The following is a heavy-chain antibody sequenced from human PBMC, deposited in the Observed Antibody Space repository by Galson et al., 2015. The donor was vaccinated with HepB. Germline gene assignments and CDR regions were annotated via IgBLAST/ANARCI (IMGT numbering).Heavy chain of an antibody. V-gene: IGHV1-2*02. CDR3: AYRYSGYDSLGY. Sequence: SVKVSCKASGYTFTGYYMHWVRQAPGQGLEWMGWINPNSGGTNYAQKFQGRVTMTRDTSISTAYMELSRLRSDDTAVYYCAYRYSGYDSLGYWGQGTLVTVSS. D-gene: IGHD5-12*01. CDR2: INPNSGGT. CDR1: GYTFTGYY. J-gene: IGHJ4*02.